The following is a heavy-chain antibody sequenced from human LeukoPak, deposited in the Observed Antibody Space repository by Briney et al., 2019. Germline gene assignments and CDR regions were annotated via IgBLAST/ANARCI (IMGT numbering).Heavy chain of an antibody. CDR2: IGYVDNSGSN. CDR3: ARAGNWNDLDY. V-gene: IGHV4-59*11. D-gene: IGHD1-1*01. J-gene: IGHJ4*02. Sequence: SETLSLTCTVSGASISSHYWSWLRQPPGKGLEWIGDIGYVDNSGSNNYSPSLKSRVTISLDTSKNQFSLKLNSVTAADTAVYYCARAGNWNDLDYWGQGTLVNVSS. CDR1: GASISSHY.